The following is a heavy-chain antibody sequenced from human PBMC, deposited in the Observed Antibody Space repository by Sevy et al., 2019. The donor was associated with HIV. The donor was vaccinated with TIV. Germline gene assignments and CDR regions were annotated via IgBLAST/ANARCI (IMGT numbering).Heavy chain of an antibody. CDR2: ISSNGDST. CDR1: GFTFNYYG. CDR3: LRDLLRPVVVPAASFDY. V-gene: IGHV3-64D*06. Sequence: GGSLRLSCSASGFTFNYYGMYWVRQAPGKGLQYVSGISSNGDSTDYGDSVKGRFTISRDNSKNTLYLQMSSLRAEDTAVYYCLRDLLRPVVVPAASFDYWGPGTLVTVSS. J-gene: IGHJ4*02. D-gene: IGHD2-2*01.